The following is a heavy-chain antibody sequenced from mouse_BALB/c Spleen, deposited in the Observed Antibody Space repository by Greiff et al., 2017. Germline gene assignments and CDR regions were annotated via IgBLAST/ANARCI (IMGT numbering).Heavy chain of an antibody. CDR1: GFTFSNYW. D-gene: IGHD2-4*01. CDR2: IRLKSNNYAT. Sequence: EVQLVESGGGLVQPGGSMKLSCVASGFTFSNYWMNWVRQSPEKGLEWVAEIRLKSNNYATHYAESVKGRFTISRDDSKSSVYLQMNNLRAEDTGIYYCTRGAYYDYDGWFDYWGQGTTLTVSS. J-gene: IGHJ2*01. CDR3: TRGAYYDYDGWFDY. V-gene: IGHV6-6*02.